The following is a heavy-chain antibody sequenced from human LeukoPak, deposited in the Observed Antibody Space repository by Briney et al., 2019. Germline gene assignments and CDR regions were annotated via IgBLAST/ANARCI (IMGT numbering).Heavy chain of an antibody. Sequence: GGSLRLSCAASGFTFTNYWMSWVRQAPGKGLELVAYINQDRSEKYYVDSVKGRFTISRDNAKNSLYLQMNSLRAEDTAVYYCARLREIPVFGVVTKSTSYFDYWGQGTLVTVSS. D-gene: IGHD3-3*01. J-gene: IGHJ4*02. CDR2: INQDRSEK. CDR1: GFTFTNYW. V-gene: IGHV3-7*01. CDR3: ARLREIPVFGVVTKSTSYFDY.